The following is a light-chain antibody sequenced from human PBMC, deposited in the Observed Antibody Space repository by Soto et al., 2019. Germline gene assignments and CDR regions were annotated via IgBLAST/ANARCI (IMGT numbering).Light chain of an antibody. J-gene: IGLJ1*01. CDR1: SSDVGSYNL. V-gene: IGLV2-23*02. CDR2: EVS. Sequence: QSVLTQPASVSGSPGQSITISCTGTSSDVGSYNLASWYQQHPGKAPKLMIYEVSKRPSGVSNRFSGSKSGNTASLTISGLQAEDEADYYCCSYAGSSTSLYVFGTGTKVT. CDR3: CSYAGSSTSLYV.